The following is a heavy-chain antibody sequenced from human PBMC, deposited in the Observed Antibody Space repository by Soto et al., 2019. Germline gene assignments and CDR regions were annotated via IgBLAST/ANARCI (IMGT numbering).Heavy chain of an antibody. D-gene: IGHD3-22*01. V-gene: IGHV3-23*01. CDR1: GFTFSSYA. CDR2: ISGSGGST. Sequence: GGSLRLSCAASGFTFSSYAMSWVRQAPGKGLEWVSAISGSGGSTYYADSVKGRFTISRDNSKNTLYLQMNSLRAEDTAVYYCAKDPGYYDSSGYYHPYYFDYWGQGTLVTVSS. CDR3: AKDPGYYDSSGYYHPYYFDY. J-gene: IGHJ4*02.